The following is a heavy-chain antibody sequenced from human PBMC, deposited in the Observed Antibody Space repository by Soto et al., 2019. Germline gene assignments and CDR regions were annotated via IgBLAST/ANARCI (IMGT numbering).Heavy chain of an antibody. D-gene: IGHD2-2*01. J-gene: IGHJ6*02. Sequence: SETLSLTCTVSGGSISSGDYYWSWIRQPPGKGLEWIGYIYYSGSTYYNPSLKGRVTISVDTSKNQFSLKLSSVTAADTAVYYCARARFIVLVPAAMAVTYDYYGMDVWGQGTTVTVSS. V-gene: IGHV4-30-4*01. CDR2: IYYSGST. CDR1: GGSISSGDYY. CDR3: ARARFIVLVPAAMAVTYDYYGMDV.